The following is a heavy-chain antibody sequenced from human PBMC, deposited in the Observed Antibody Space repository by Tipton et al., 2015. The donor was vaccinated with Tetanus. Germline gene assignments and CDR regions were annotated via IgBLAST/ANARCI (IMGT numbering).Heavy chain of an antibody. Sequence: QLVQSGAEVKKPGASVKVSCKASGYTFNTFGISWVRQAPGQGLEWMGWISVYNGNTNYGQNVQGRVTMTTDTPTSTAYMELRSLRSDDTAVYYCARDTLLGQQLPTNAFDIWGQGTMVTVSS. CDR1: GYTFNTFG. CDR3: ARDTLLGQQLPTNAFDI. CDR2: ISVYNGNT. J-gene: IGHJ3*02. D-gene: IGHD6-13*01. V-gene: IGHV1-18*01.